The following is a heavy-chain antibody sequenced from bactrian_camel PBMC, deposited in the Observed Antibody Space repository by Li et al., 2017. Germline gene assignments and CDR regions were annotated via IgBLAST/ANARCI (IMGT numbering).Heavy chain of an antibody. J-gene: IGHJ6*01. CDR2: VEADGTT. Sequence: HVQLVESGGGSVQAGGSLTLSCTVSGYNDRNYCMGWYRQAPGKDRAKVALVEADGTTAYAESVEGRFTASQDNAKNTLYLQMDSLKPEDTAMYYCAARSSGGARSSNIGSGNGHTLLAGTLLTGARGPRSPSP. CDR3: AARSSGGARSSNIGSGNGHTLLAGTLLT. CDR1: GYNDRNYC. V-gene: IGHV3S53*01. D-gene: IGHD1*01.